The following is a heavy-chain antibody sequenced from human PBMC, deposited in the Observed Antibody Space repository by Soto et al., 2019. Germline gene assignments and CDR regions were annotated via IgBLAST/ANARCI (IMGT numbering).Heavy chain of an antibody. V-gene: IGHV4-59*08. J-gene: IGHJ4*02. CDR1: GGSISSYY. Sequence: QVQLQESGPGLVKPSETLSLTCTVSGGSISSYYWSWIRQPPRKGLEWIGYIYYSGSTNYNPSLKSRVTISVDTSKNQFSLKLSSVTAADTAVYYCASQGYWGQGTLVTVSS. CDR3: ASQGY. CDR2: IYYSGST.